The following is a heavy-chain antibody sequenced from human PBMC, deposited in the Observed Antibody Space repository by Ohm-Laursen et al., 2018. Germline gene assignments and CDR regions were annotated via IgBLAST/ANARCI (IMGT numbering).Heavy chain of an antibody. V-gene: IGHV4-38-2*01. CDR1: GYSISSGYF. CDR3: ARHGSDGYNSHFHY. Sequence: SQTLSLTWAVSGYSISSGYFWGWTRQPPGKGLEWIGTIYHSGCSYYNPYLKSRVTISVGKSKTHLSLRLSSVTAADTAVYYCARHGSDGYNSHFHYWGRGTLVTVSS. J-gene: IGHJ4*02. D-gene: IGHD5-24*01. CDR2: IYHSGCS.